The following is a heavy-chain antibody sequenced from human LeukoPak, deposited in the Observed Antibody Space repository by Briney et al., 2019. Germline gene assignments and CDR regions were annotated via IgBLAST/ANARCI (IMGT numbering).Heavy chain of an antibody. CDR2: ISGSGSSI. D-gene: IGHD2-2*01. J-gene: IGHJ6*03. CDR3: ARGSEPAAQRSRNYYYMDV. Sequence: GGSLRLSCAASGFTFSDYHMTWIRQAAGKGLEWVSYISGSGSSIYYADSVKGRFTTSRDNAKNSLYLQMNSLRAEDTAVYYCARGSEPAAQRSRNYYYMDVWGKGTTVTVSS. V-gene: IGHV3-11*01. CDR1: GFTFSDYH.